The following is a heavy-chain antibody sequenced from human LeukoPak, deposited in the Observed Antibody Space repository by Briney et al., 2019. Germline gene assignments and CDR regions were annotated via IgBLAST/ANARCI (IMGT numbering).Heavy chain of an antibody. CDR2: IKQDGSEK. Sequence: PGGSLRLSCAASGSTFSGYWMSWVRQAPGKGLKWVANIKQDGSEKYYVDSVKGRFTISRDNAKNSLYLQMNSLRAEDTAVYYCARDPPYYYDSSGFWGQGTLVTVSS. CDR1: GSTFSGYW. D-gene: IGHD3-22*01. CDR3: ARDPPYYYDSSGF. V-gene: IGHV3-7*01. J-gene: IGHJ4*02.